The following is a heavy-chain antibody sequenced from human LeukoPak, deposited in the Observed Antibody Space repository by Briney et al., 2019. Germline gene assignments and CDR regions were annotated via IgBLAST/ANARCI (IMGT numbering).Heavy chain of an antibody. D-gene: IGHD2-8*01. CDR3: ATGVPLGYCTYGVCYPRYYFDY. Sequence: ASVKVSCKASGYTFISYNINWLRQATGQGLEWMGWVNPRSGDAGYLQKFQGRLTITRDSSIDTAYMDLSGLSSEDTAIYYCATGVPLGYCTYGVCYPRYYFDYWGQGTLVTASS. V-gene: IGHV1-8*03. J-gene: IGHJ4*02. CDR2: VNPRSGDA. CDR1: GYTFISYN.